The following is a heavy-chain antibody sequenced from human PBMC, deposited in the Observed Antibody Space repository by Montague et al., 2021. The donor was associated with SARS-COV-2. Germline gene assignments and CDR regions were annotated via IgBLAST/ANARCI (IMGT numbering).Heavy chain of an antibody. V-gene: IGHV3-21*01. J-gene: IGHJ6*02. CDR2: ISSSSSYI. CDR1: DVSLSTSTW. CDR3: ARVGIYYYYGMDV. Sequence: ETLSLTCVVPDVSLSTSTWWSWVRQAPGKGLEWVSSISSSSSYISYADLVKGRFTISRDNAKNSLYLQMNSLRAEDTAVYYCARVGIYYYYGMDVWGQGTTVTVSS. D-gene: IGHD1-26*01.